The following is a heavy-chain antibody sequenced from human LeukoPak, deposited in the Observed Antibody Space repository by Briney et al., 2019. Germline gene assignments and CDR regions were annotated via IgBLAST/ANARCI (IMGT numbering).Heavy chain of an antibody. CDR1: GFTFSSYS. J-gene: IGHJ4*02. CDR2: IRYDGSNK. CDR3: AKDRGGLRSVPAAIAY. Sequence: PGGSLRLSCAASGFTFSSYSMHWVRQAPGKGLEWVAFIRYDGSNKYCADSVKGRFTISRDNSKNTLYLQMNSLRAEDTAVYYCAKDRGGLRSVPAAIAYWGQGTLVTVSS. D-gene: IGHD2-2*02. V-gene: IGHV3-30*02.